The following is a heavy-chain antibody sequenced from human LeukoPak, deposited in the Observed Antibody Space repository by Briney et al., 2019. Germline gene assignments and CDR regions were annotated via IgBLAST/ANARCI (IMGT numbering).Heavy chain of an antibody. V-gene: IGHV3-48*03. D-gene: IGHD3-10*01. J-gene: IGHJ4*02. Sequence: GGSLRLSCAASGFTFSSYEMNWVRQAPGKGLEWVSYISSSGSTIYYADSVKGRFTISRDNAKNSLYLQMNSLRAEDTAVYYCARDRRDYYGSGGFDYWGQGTLVTVSS. CDR3: ARDRRDYYGSGGFDY. CDR1: GFTFSSYE. CDR2: ISSSGSTI.